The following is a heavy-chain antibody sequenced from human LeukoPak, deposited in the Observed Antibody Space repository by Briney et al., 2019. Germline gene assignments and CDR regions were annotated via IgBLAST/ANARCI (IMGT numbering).Heavy chain of an antibody. CDR1: GFTVSSNY. V-gene: IGHV3-53*01. J-gene: IGHJ4*02. CDR3: ARGGDDYGDYYLDY. Sequence: GGSLRLSCAASGFTVSSNYMSWVRQAPGKGLEWVPVIYSGGSAYYADSVKGRFTISRDNSKNTLYLQMNSLRAEDTAVYYCARGGDDYGDYYLDYWGQGTLVTVSS. D-gene: IGHD4-17*01. CDR2: IYSGGSA.